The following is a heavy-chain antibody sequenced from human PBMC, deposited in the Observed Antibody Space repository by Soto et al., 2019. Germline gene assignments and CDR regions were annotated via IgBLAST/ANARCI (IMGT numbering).Heavy chain of an antibody. CDR2: IYHSGST. J-gene: IGHJ5*02. D-gene: IGHD3-3*01. Sequence: PSETLSLTCAVSGGSISGGGYSWSWIRQPPGKGLEWIGYIYHSGSTYYNPSLKSRVTISVDRSKNQFSLKLSSVTAEDTAVYYCASEFWSGFNCFDPWGQGTLVTVSS. CDR3: ASEFWSGFNCFDP. V-gene: IGHV4-30-2*01. CDR1: GGSISGGGYS.